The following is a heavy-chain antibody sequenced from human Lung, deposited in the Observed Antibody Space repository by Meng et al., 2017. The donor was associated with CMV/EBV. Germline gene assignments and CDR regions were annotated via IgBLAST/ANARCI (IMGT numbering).Heavy chain of an antibody. V-gene: IGHV3-15*01. Sequence: GESLKISCAAFGFTFSDAWMTWVRQPPGKGLEWLGRIKSDTDGGTTDYAAPLKGRFTISRDDSKNTLFLQMNSLKTEDTAMYYCTTDTSGGYSYDIWGQGTLVTVSS. CDR2: IKSDTDGGTT. D-gene: IGHD3-10*01. CDR3: TTDTSGGYSYDI. CDR1: GFTFSDAW. J-gene: IGHJ3*02.